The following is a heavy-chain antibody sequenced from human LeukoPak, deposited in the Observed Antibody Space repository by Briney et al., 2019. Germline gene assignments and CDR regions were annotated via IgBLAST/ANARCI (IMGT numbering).Heavy chain of an antibody. CDR2: IYSSGST. Sequence: GGSLRLSCAASGFTISNNYMGWVRQAPGKGLEWVSVIYSSGSTYYADSVKGRFTTSRDNSKNTLYLQMNSLRAEDTAVYYCARERNLEIAVAGTIFDYWGQGTLVTVSS. J-gene: IGHJ4*02. V-gene: IGHV3-66*01. D-gene: IGHD6-19*01. CDR3: ARERNLEIAVAGTIFDY. CDR1: GFTISNNY.